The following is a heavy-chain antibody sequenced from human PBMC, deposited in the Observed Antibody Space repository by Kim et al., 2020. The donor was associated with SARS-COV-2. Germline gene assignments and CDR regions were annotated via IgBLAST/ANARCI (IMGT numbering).Heavy chain of an antibody. CDR3: VKDPSRSSPFFFDF. D-gene: IGHD3-16*02. Sequence: GGSLRLSCAASGFTFSDYAVSWVCQAPGKGLEWVSTVIAGGTSTYYADSVKGRFTISRDNSKNTLYLQMTSLRVEDTALYYCVKDPSRSSPFFFDFWGQGTLVTVSS. CDR1: GFTFSDYA. V-gene: IGHV3-23*01. J-gene: IGHJ4*02. CDR2: VIAGGTST.